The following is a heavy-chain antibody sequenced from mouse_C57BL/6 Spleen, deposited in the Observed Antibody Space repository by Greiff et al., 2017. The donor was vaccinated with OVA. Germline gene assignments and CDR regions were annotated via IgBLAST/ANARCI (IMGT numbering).Heavy chain of an antibody. V-gene: IGHV1-81*01. D-gene: IGHD1-1*01. CDR3: ARRTTVVATSHFDY. Sequence: VQLQQSGAELARPGASVKLSCKASGYTFTSYGISWVKQRTGQGLEWIGEIYPRSGNTYYNEKFKGKATLTADKSSSTAYMELRSLTSEHSAVYFCARRTTVVATSHFDYWGQGTTLTVSS. J-gene: IGHJ2*01. CDR1: GYTFTSYG. CDR2: IYPRSGNT.